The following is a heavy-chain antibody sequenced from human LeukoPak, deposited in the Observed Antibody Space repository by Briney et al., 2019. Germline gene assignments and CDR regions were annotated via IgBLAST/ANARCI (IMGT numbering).Heavy chain of an antibody. CDR2: IYWDEEK. J-gene: IGHJ4*02. CDR3: AHSYGDYGDYGFDY. Sequence: SGPTLVHPTQPLTLTCTFSGFSLRTSGVGVGWIRQPPVKALEWLALIYWDEEKRYNPSLKSRLTIPKDTSKNQVLLTMTNMDPVDTATYYCAHSYGDYGDYGFDYWGQGTLVTVSS. D-gene: IGHD4-17*01. V-gene: IGHV2-5*02. CDR1: GFSLRTSGVG.